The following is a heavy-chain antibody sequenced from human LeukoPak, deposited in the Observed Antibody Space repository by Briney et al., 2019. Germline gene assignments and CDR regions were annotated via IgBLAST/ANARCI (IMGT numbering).Heavy chain of an antibody. CDR3: ARLTSLTTIFGVVTQGNFDY. V-gene: IGHV4-4*07. CDR2: IYTSGST. CDR1: GGSISSYY. J-gene: IGHJ4*02. D-gene: IGHD3-3*01. Sequence: SETLSLTCTVSGGSISSYYWSWIRQPAGKGLEWIGRIYTSGSTNYNPSLKSRVTISVDTSKNQFSLKLSSVTAADTAVYYCARLTSLTTIFGVVTQGNFDYWGQGTLVTVSS.